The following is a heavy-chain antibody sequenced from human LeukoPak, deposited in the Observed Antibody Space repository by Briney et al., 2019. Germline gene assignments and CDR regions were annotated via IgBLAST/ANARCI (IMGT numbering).Heavy chain of an antibody. J-gene: IGHJ4*02. CDR1: GFNFSSYA. CDR3: ARIPEY. Sequence: GGSLRLTCTASGFNFSSYAMHWIRQGPGKGLEFVSAISRNGGDTSYGNSVRGRFIISRDNSKNTVYLKMGSLRSEDAGVYYCARIPEYWGQGTLVAVSS. CDR2: ISRNGGDT. V-gene: IGHV3-64*01.